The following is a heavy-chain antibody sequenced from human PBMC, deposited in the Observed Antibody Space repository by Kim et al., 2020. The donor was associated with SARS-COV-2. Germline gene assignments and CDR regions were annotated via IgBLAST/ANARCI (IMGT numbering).Heavy chain of an antibody. CDR2: ISGSGGST. Sequence: GGSLRLSCAASGFTFSSYAMSWVRQAPGKGLEWVSAISGSGGSTYYADSVKGRFTISRDNSKNTLYLQMNSLRAEDTAVYYCAKGPSVVLTAPGPWPLDVPYYFGYWGQGTLVTVSS. J-gene: IGHJ4*02. CDR1: GFTFSSYA. V-gene: IGHV3-23*01. D-gene: IGHD2-21*02. CDR3: AKGPSVVLTAPGPWPLDVPYYFGY.